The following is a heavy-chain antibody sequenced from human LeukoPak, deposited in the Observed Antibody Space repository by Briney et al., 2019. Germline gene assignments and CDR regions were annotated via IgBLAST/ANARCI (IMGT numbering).Heavy chain of an antibody. CDR3: ARGRARDGSYPWLDS. J-gene: IGHJ5*01. CDR1: GDSIGSYY. CDR2: IYYSGST. Sequence: PSETLKLSCSVSGDSIGSYYWTWIRQSPGKGLEWIGYIYYSGSTNYSPSPKSRVTISVDTSNNQFTLQLRSVTAADTAIYYCARGRARDGSYPWLDSWGQGTLVTVSS. D-gene: IGHD3-16*02. V-gene: IGHV4-59*01.